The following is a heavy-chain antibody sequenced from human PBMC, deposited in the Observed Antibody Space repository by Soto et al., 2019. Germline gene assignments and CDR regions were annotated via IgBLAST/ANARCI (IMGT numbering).Heavy chain of an antibody. V-gene: IGHV1-3*01. CDR1: GYTFTSYA. D-gene: IGHD3-3*01. CDR3: ARDPYDFWIGYYSYYYYYGMDF. J-gene: IGHJ6*02. Sequence: ASVKVSCKASGYTFTSYAMHWVRQAPGQRLEWMGWINAGNGNTKYSQKFQGRVTITRDTSASTAYMELSSLRSEDTAVYYCARDPYDFWIGYYSYYYYYGMDFWGQGSTVTGSS. CDR2: INAGNGNT.